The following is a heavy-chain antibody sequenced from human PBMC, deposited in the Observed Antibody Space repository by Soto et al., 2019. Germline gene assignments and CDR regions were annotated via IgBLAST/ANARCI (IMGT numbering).Heavy chain of an antibody. D-gene: IGHD3-9*01. CDR1: GFSVTSNY. J-gene: IGHJ4*02. CDR3: ARVTTFYDILTSSYALNYFDY. CDR2: IYAGGNT. V-gene: IGHV3-53*01. Sequence: GGSLRLSCAASGFSVTSNYMTWVRQAPGKGLECVSVIYAGGNTYYPDSVKGRFTISSDNSKNTLFLQMNNLRAEDTAVYYCARVTTFYDILTSSYALNYFDYWGPATRVTVFS.